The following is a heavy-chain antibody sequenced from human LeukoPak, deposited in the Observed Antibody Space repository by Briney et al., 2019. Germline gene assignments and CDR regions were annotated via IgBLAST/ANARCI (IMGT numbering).Heavy chain of an antibody. V-gene: IGHV1-2*02. CDR1: GYTFTDHY. Sequence: GASVKVSCKAFGYTFTDHYIHWVRQAPGQGLEWMGWINPKNGGTNFAQKFQGMITMTRDTSINTAYMDVSRLTSDDTAVYYCARDRFKWGPMDYFDSWGQGTRVTVSS. CDR3: ARDRFKWGPMDYFDS. J-gene: IGHJ4*02. D-gene: IGHD7-27*01. CDR2: INPKNGGT.